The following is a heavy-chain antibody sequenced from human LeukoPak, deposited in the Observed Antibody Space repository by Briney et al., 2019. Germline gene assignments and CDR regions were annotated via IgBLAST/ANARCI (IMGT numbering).Heavy chain of an antibody. J-gene: IGHJ4*02. V-gene: IGHV3-15*01. CDR3: TTGLDIVVVVAAVGVDY. CDR1: GFTFSNAW. CDR2: IKSKTDGGTT. D-gene: IGHD2-15*01. Sequence: GGSLRLSCAASGFTFSNAWMSWVRQAPGKGLEWVGRIKSKTDGGTTDYAAPVKGRFTISRDDSKSTLYLQMNRLKTEDTAVYYCTTGLDIVVVVAAVGVDYWGQGTLVTVSS.